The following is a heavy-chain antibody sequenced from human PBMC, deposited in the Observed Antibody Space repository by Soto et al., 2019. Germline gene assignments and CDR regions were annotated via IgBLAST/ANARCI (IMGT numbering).Heavy chain of an antibody. CDR1: GGPFSSYS. V-gene: IGHV1-69*13. J-gene: IGHJ6*02. D-gene: IGHD3-9*01. Sequence: RASVKVSCKASGGPFSSYSISWVRQAPGQGLEWMGGIIPIFGTANYAQKFQGRVTITADESTSTAYMELSRLRSEDTAVYYCAREGGEYDILTGYYPDYYYYYGMDVWGQGTTVTVSS. CDR2: IIPIFGTA. CDR3: AREGGEYDILTGYYPDYYYYYGMDV.